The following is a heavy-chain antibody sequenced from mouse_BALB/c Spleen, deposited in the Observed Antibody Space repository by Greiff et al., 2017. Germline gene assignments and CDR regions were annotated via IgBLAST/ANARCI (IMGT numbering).Heavy chain of an antibody. D-gene: IGHD2-12*01. CDR3: VRRFYDDAMDY. CDR2: IRSKSNNYAT. J-gene: IGHJ4*01. V-gene: IGHV10-1*02. CDR1: GFTFNTYA. Sequence: VQLKESGGGLVQPKGSLKLSCAASGFTFNTYAMNWVRQAPGKGLEWVARIRSKSNNYATYYADSVKDRFTISRDDSQSMLYLQMNNLKTEDTAMYYCVRRFYDDAMDYWGQGTSVTVSS.